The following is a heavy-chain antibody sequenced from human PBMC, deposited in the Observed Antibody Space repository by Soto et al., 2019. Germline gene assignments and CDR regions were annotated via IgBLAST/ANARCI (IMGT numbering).Heavy chain of an antibody. Sequence: GGSLRLSCAASGFTFSSYWMSWVRQAPGKGLEWVANIKQDGSEKYYVDSVKGRFTISRDNAKNSLYLQMNSLRAEDTAVYYCAIVNYDFWSGYYRSGYGAFDIWGQGTLVTVSS. J-gene: IGHJ3*02. CDR3: AIVNYDFWSGYYRSGYGAFDI. V-gene: IGHV3-7*01. CDR2: IKQDGSEK. D-gene: IGHD3-3*01. CDR1: GFTFSSYW.